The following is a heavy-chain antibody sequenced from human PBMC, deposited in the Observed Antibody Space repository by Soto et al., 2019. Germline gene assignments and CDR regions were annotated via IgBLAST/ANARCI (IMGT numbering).Heavy chain of an antibody. CDR3: GRDLTSNANCIDP. CDR2: IHYTGKT. D-gene: IGHD2-2*01. Sequence: KASETLSLTCSVSGDYIHVGGYYWTWIRQRPGKGLEWMGYIHYTGKTYYNPSLESRLTMSVDRSKNQFSLRLTSVTAADTAVYFCGRDLTSNANCIDPWGQGTLVTVSS. J-gene: IGHJ5*02. CDR1: GDYIHVGGYY. V-gene: IGHV4-30-4*01.